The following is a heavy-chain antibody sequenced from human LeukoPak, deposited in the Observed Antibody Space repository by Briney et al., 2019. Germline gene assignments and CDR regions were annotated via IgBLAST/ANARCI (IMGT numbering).Heavy chain of an antibody. CDR2: ISYDGSNK. D-gene: IGHD4-17*01. Sequence: PGRSLRLSCAASGFTFSSYAMHWVRQAPGKGLEWVAVISYDGSNKYYADSVKGRFTISRDNSKNTLYLQMNSLRAEDTAVYYCARVYYGANPEGFDYWGQGTLVTVSS. CDR3: ARVYYGANPEGFDY. CDR1: GFTFSSYA. V-gene: IGHV3-30-3*01. J-gene: IGHJ4*02.